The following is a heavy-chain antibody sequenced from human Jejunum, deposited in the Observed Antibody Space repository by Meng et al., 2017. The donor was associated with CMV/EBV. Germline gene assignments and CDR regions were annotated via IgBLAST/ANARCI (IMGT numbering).Heavy chain of an antibody. J-gene: IGHJ6*02. CDR1: TFTDFY. CDR2: ISSGSRTI. Sequence: TFTDFYMTWLRQAPGKGLEWISSISSGSRTIGYADSVQGRFTISRDNARNIVYLQMNSLRAEDTAVYYCARYSGSYYYYSGLDFWGQGTTVTVSS. D-gene: IGHD1-26*01. CDR3: ARYSGSYYYYSGLDF. V-gene: IGHV3-11*04.